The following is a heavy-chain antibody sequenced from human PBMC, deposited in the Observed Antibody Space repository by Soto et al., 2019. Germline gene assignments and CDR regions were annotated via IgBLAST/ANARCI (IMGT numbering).Heavy chain of an antibody. CDR3: AKDSWGGTVSAWAHYS. J-gene: IGHJ4*02. D-gene: IGHD2-21*01. Sequence: PGGSLRLSCAASGFTFSNYPMSWVHQAPGKGLEWVSVISGSGAFYADSVKGRFTISRDHSKNTLYLQTNSLRGDATAVYYCAKDSWGGTVSAWAHYSCGQQALLTVS. CDR2: ISGSGA. V-gene: IGHV3-23*01. CDR1: GFTFSNYP.